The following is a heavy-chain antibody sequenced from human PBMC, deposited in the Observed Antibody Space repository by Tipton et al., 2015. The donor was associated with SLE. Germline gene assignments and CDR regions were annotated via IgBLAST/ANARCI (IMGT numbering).Heavy chain of an antibody. CDR2: IRYDGSNK. D-gene: IGHD3-10*01. J-gene: IGHJ4*02. Sequence: GSLRLSCAASGFTFSSYGIHWVRQAPGKGLEWVAFIRYDGSNKYYGDSVKGRFTISRDNSKNTLYLQMNSLRAEDTAVYYCAKGGYYGSVSYPGPFDYWGQGTLVSVSS. V-gene: IGHV3-30*02. CDR3: AKGGYYGSVSYPGPFDY. CDR1: GFTFSSYG.